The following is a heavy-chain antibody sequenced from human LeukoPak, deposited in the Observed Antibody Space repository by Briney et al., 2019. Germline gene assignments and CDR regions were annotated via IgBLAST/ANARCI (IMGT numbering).Heavy chain of an antibody. Sequence: SETLSLTCAVYGGSFSGYYWSWIRQPPGKGLEWIGEINHSGSTNYNPSLKSRVTISVDTSKNQFSLKLSSVTAADTAVYYCARGLPETIAAAGTGGYWGQGTLVTVSS. J-gene: IGHJ4*02. CDR2: INHSGST. V-gene: IGHV4-34*01. CDR3: ARGLPETIAAAGTGGY. D-gene: IGHD6-13*01. CDR1: GGSFSGYY.